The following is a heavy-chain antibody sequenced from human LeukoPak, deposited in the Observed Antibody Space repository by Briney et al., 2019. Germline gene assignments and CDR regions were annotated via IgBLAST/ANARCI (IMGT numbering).Heavy chain of an antibody. CDR2: INHSGST. J-gene: IGHJ4*02. V-gene: IGHV4-34*01. CDR3: AGIKEDTAMVVTSDY. Sequence: SETLSLTCAVYSGSFSGYYWSWIRQPPGKGLEWIGEINHSGSTNYNPSLKSRVTISVDTSKNQFSLKLSSVTAADTAVYYCAGIKEDTAMVVTSDYWGQGTLVTVSS. D-gene: IGHD5-18*01. CDR1: SGSFSGYY.